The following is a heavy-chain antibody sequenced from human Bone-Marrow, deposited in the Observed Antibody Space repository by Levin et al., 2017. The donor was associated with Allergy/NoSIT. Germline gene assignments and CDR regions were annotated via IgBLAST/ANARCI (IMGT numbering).Heavy chain of an antibody. V-gene: IGHV4-59*01. J-gene: IGHJ6*02. CDR2: IYYSGST. CDR3: ARDAQTSPTRNYGMDV. CDR1: GDSIRRYY. Sequence: SQTLSLPCTVSGDSIRRYYWSWIRQPPGKGLEWIGYIYYSGSTNYNPSLKSRVTISVDTSKNQFSLDLNFVTAADTAVYYCARDAQTSPTRNYGMDVWGQGTTVTVSS.